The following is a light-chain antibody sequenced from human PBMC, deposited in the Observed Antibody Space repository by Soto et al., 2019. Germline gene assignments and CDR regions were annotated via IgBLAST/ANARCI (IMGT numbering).Light chain of an antibody. Sequence: EIVMTQSPATLSVSPGERATLSCRASQSVSSNLAWYQQKPGQAPRLLIYGASTRATGIPARFSGSGSGTEFTLTISSLQSEDFAVYFCQQYNKWLRTFDQGTKVEIK. V-gene: IGKV3-15*01. CDR2: GAS. CDR1: QSVSSN. CDR3: QQYNKWLRT. J-gene: IGKJ1*01.